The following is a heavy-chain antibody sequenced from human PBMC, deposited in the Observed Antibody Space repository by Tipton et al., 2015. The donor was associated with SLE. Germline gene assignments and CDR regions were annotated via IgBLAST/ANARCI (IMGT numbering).Heavy chain of an antibody. J-gene: IGHJ2*01. CDR2: VYTNENT. D-gene: IGHD4-11*01. CDR3: AREFLNPVTTVHYYFDL. CDR1: GGSMRSGSYY. V-gene: IGHV4-61*02. Sequence: TLSLTCTVSGGSMRSGSYYWSWIRQPAGKRLEWIGRVYTNENTNYNPSLKSRVTMSVDTSKNHFSLKLISVTAADTAVYYCAREFLNPVTTVHYYFDLWGRGTLVTVSS.